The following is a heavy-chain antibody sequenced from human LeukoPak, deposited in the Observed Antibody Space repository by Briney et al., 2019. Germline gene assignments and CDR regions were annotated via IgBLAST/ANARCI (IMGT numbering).Heavy chain of an antibody. J-gene: IGHJ4*02. CDR2: IIPIFGTA. V-gene: IGHV1-69*13. Sequence: SVKVSCKASGGTFSSYAISWVRQAPGQGLEWMGGIIPIFGTANYAQKFQGRVTITADESTSTAYMELSSLRSEDTAVYYCARGGNYYDSSGYPLAFDYWGQGTLVTVSS. CDR3: ARGGNYYDSSGYPLAFDY. D-gene: IGHD3-22*01. CDR1: GGTFSSYA.